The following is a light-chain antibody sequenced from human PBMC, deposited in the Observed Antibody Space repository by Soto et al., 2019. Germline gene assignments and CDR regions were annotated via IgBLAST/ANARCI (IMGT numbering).Light chain of an antibody. CDR2: GAS. V-gene: IGKV3-20*01. J-gene: IGKJ1*01. CDR3: QQYGSSPRT. Sequence: EIVLTQSPGTLSLSPGERATLSCRASQSVSSSYLAWYQQKPGQAPRLLIYGASSRATGIPDRVSGSGSGTDFTLTISRLEPEDFAVDYGQQYGSSPRTFGQGTKVDIK. CDR1: QSVSSSY.